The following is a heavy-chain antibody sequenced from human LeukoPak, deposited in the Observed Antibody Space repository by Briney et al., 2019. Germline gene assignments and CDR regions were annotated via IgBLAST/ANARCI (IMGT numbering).Heavy chain of an antibody. CDR2: VSGSGGST. V-gene: IGHV3-23*01. D-gene: IGHD6-13*01. J-gene: IGHJ4*02. CDR3: AKAVLTGYTSSWYFDS. CDR1: LFTFSSYA. Sequence: PGGSLRLSCAASLFTFSSYAMIWVRQAPGRGLEWVSGVSGSGGSTYYADPVKGRVTISRDNSKNTLYLQTNSLRAEDTAAYYCAKAVLTGYTSSWYFDSWGQGTLVTVSS.